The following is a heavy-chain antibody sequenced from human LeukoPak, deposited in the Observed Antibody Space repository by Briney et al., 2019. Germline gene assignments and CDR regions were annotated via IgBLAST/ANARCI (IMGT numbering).Heavy chain of an antibody. CDR1: GVSISSYY. V-gene: IGHV4-4*07. J-gene: IGHJ4*02. CDR2: IYTSGST. CDR3: ARDRYYYDSSGYYVFDY. D-gene: IGHD3-22*01. Sequence: KPSETLSLTCTVSGVSISSYYWSWIRQPAGKGLEWIGRIYTSGSTNYNPSLKSRVTMSVDTSKNQFSLKLSSVTAADTAVYYCARDRYYYDSSGYYVFDYWGQGTLVTVSS.